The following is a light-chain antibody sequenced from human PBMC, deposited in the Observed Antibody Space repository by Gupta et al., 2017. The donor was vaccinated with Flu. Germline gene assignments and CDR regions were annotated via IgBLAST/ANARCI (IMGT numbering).Light chain of an antibody. V-gene: IGKV1-39*01. J-gene: IGKJ3*01. Sequence: DIQMTQSPSSLSASVGDRVTITCRASQSISSYLNWYQQKPGKAPKLLIYAASSLQSGVPSRFSGSGSGTDFTLTISSLQPEDFATYYGQQSYSTPSMVTFGPGTKVDIK. CDR1: QSISSY. CDR3: QQSYSTPSMVT. CDR2: AAS.